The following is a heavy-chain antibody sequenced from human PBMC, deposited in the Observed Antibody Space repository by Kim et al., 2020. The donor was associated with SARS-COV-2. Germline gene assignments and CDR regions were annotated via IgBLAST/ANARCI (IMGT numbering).Heavy chain of an antibody. V-gene: IGHV1-18*04. D-gene: IGHD3-10*01. CDR1: GYTFTSYG. Sequence: ASVKVSCKASGYTFTSYGISWVRQAPGQGLEWMGWISAYNGNTNYAQKLQGRVTMTTDTSTSTAYMELRSLRSDDTAVYYCGRDYDLAGYYGSGSYYNAPFDYWGQGTLVTVSS. CDR3: GRDYDLAGYYGSGSYYNAPFDY. J-gene: IGHJ4*02. CDR2: ISAYNGNT.